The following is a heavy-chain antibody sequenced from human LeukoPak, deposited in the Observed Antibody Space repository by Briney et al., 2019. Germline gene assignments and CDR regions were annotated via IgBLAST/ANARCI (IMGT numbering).Heavy chain of an antibody. V-gene: IGHV4-39*01. D-gene: IGHD2-2*01. CDR3: ARGRSKYQLPYYFDY. CDR2: IYYSGST. CDR1: GGSISSSRYY. J-gene: IGHJ4*02. Sequence: SETLSLTCTVSGGSISSSRYYWGWIRQPPGMGLEWIGSIYYSGSTYYNPSLKSRVTISVDTSKNQSSLKLSSVTAADTAVYYCARGRSKYQLPYYFDYWGQGTLVTVSS.